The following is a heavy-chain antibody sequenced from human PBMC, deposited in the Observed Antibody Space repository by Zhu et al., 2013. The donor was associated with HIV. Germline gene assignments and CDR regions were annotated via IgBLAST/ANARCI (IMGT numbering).Heavy chain of an antibody. D-gene: IGHD2-15*01. V-gene: IGHV1-2*02. Sequence: QVQLVQSGAEVKKPGASVKVSCKASGYTFTGYYMHWVRQAPGQGLEWMGWINPNSGGTNYAQKFQGRVTMTRDTSISTAYMELSRLRSDDTAVYYCARDXGVGYCSGGSCPAGGMDVVGPRDHGHRSP. CDR3: ARDXGVGYCSGGSCPAGGMDV. CDR2: INPNSGGT. J-gene: IGHJ6*02. CDR1: GYTFTGYY.